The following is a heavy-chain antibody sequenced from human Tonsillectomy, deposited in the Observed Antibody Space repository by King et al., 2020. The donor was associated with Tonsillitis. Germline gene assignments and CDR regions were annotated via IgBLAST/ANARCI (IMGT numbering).Heavy chain of an antibody. V-gene: IGHV4-59*01. Sequence: QLQESGPGLVKPSETLSLTCTVSGGSISSYYWSWIRQPPGKGLELIGYVFYTGSTVYNPSLKSRVTISVDTSRNQFSLKLSSVTAADTAVYYCARLSPLLYYFDYWGQGTLVAVSS. CDR3: ARLSPLLYYFDY. D-gene: IGHD3-10*01. CDR1: GGSISSYY. CDR2: VFYTGST. J-gene: IGHJ4*02.